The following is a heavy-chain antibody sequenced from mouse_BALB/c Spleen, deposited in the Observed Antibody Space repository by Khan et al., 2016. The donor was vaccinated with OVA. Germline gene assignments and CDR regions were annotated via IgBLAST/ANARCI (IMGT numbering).Heavy chain of an antibody. CDR3: AKGGYDGPDV. CDR1: GYTFINYW. CDR2: IYPGGGYT. J-gene: IGHJ1*01. Sequence: QVQLQQSGAELVRPGTSVKMSCKAAGYTFINYWIGWIKQRPGHGLEWIGDIYPGGGYTKYNEKFKDKATLTADTSSSTAYMQLSSLTSEDSAINYCAKGGYDGPDVWGAGTTVTVSS. D-gene: IGHD2-2*01. V-gene: IGHV1-63*02.